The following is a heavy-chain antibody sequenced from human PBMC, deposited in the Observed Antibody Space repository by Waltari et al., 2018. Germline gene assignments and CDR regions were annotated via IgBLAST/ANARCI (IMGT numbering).Heavy chain of an antibody. CDR3: ATLYYYDSSGYQTSDY. J-gene: IGHJ4*02. Sequence: QVQLVESGGGVVQPGRSLRLSCAASGFTFSSYGMHWVRQAPGKGLGWVAVIWYDGSNKYYAYSVKGRFTISRDNSKITLYLQMNSLMSEDTAMYSCATLYYYDSSGYQTSDYWGQGTLVTVSS. CDR2: IWYDGSNK. CDR1: GFTFSSYG. V-gene: IGHV3-33*08. D-gene: IGHD3-22*01.